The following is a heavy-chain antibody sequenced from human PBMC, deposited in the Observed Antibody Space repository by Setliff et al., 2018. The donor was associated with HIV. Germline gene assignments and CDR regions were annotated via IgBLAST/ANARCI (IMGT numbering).Heavy chain of an antibody. D-gene: IGHD2-2*01. V-gene: IGHV3-48*01. CDR3: AREDQRVTSVDY. CDR2: ISPSSTII. Sequence: PGGSLRLSCGASGFSFSSYSMNWVRQAPGKGLEWVSYISPSSTIIYYPDSVKGRFTTSRDNARNSLYLQMNSLRAEDTAVYYCAREDQRVTSVDYWGQGTPVTVSS. CDR1: GFSFSSYS. J-gene: IGHJ4*02.